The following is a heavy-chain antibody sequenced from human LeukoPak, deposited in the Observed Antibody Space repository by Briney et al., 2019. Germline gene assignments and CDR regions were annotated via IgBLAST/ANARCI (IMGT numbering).Heavy chain of an antibody. CDR2: IYSGGST. V-gene: IGHV3-53*01. Sequence: PGGSLRLSCAASGFTVSSNYMSWVRQAPGKGLEWVSVIYSGGSTYYADSVKGRFTISRDNSKNTLYLQMNSLRAEDTAVYYCARDGIWFGGSGSSNDYWGQGTLVTVSS. J-gene: IGHJ4*02. D-gene: IGHD3-10*01. CDR3: ARDGIWFGGSGSSNDY. CDR1: GFTVSSNY.